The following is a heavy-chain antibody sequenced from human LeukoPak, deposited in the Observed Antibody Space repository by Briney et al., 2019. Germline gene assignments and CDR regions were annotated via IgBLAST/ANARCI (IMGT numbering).Heavy chain of an antibody. CDR1: GGSISTYS. CDR2: IYNGGST. V-gene: IGHV4-59*01. CDR3: ARVLMVVAATDAFAI. J-gene: IGHJ3*02. D-gene: IGHD2-15*01. Sequence: PSETLSLTCTVSGGSISTYSWNWIRQPPGKGLEWIGYIYNGGSTNYNPSLKSRVSISVDTSKNQFSLKLNSVTAADTAVYYCARVLMVVAATDAFAIWGQGTMVTVSS.